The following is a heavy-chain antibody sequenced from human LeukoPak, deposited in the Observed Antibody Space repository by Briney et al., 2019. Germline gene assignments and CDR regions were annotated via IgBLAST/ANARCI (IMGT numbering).Heavy chain of an antibody. CDR1: GLTVSSNY. CDR2: IYSDGRT. CDR3: ARDEVGAGITYVKFDY. V-gene: IGHV3-66*01. Sequence: PGGSLRLSCAASGLTVSSNYMSWVRQAPGKGLEWVSVIYSDGRTYYADSVQGRFTISRDNSKNTLYLQMNSLRAEDTAVYYCARDEVGAGITYVKFDYWGQGTLVTVSS. J-gene: IGHJ4*02. D-gene: IGHD3-10*02.